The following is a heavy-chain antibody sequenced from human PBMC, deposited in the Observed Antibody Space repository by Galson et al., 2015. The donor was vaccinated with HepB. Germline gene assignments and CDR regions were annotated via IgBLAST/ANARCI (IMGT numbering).Heavy chain of an antibody. D-gene: IGHD3-3*01. Sequence: PALVKPTQTLTLTCTFSGFSLSTSGVGVGWIRQPPGKALEWLALIYWNDDKRYSPSLKSRLTITKDTSKNQVVLTMTNMDPVDTATYYCARHTIFGVVQGLDYWGQGTLVTVSS. CDR2: IYWNDDK. J-gene: IGHJ4*02. CDR3: ARHTIFGVVQGLDY. CDR1: GFSLSTSGVG. V-gene: IGHV2-5*01.